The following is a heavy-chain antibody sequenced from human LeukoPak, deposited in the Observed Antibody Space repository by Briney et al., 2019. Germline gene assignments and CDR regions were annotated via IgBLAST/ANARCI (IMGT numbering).Heavy chain of an antibody. V-gene: IGHV3-33*01. CDR3: ARDCGSYRPDWFDP. Sequence: PGGSLRLSCAASGFTFSSYGMHWVRQAPGKGLEWVAVIWYDGSNKYYADSVKGRFTISRDNSKNTLYLQMNSLRAEDTAVYYCARDCGSYRPDWFDPWGQGTLVTVSS. CDR1: GFTFSSYG. D-gene: IGHD1-26*01. J-gene: IGHJ5*02. CDR2: IWYDGSNK.